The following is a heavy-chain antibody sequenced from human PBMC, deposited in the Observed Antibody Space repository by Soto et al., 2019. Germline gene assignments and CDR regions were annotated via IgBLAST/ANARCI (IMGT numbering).Heavy chain of an antibody. Sequence: QVQLQESGPGLVKPSQTLSLTCTVSGGSISSGGYYWSWIRQHPGKGLEWIGYIYYSGSTYYNPSLKSRVTISVDTSKNQFSLKLSSVTAADTAVYYCARWTTVVTFHWYFDLWGRGTLVTVSS. CDR1: GGSISSGGYY. D-gene: IGHD4-17*01. V-gene: IGHV4-31*03. CDR3: ARWTTVVTFHWYFDL. CDR2: IYYSGST. J-gene: IGHJ2*01.